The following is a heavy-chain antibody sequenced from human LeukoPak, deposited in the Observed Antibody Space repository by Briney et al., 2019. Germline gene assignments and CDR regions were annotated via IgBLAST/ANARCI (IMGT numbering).Heavy chain of an antibody. Sequence: ASVKVSCKASGYTFTSYGISWVRQAPGQGLEWMGWISAYNGNTNYAQKLQGRVTMTTDTSTSTAYMELRSLRSDDTAVYYCARDRHIAAAVYYYYMDVWGKGTPVTVYS. D-gene: IGHD6-13*01. J-gene: IGHJ6*03. CDR3: ARDRHIAAAVYYYYMDV. CDR2: ISAYNGNT. V-gene: IGHV1-18*01. CDR1: GYTFTSYG.